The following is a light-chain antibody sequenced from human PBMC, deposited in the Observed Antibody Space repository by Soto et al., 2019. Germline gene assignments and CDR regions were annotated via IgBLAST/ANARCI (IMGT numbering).Light chain of an antibody. CDR1: QSISSW. J-gene: IGKJ1*01. CDR2: KAS. V-gene: IGKV1-5*03. Sequence: DIQLTQSPSTLSASVGDRVTITCRASQSISSWLAWYQQKPGKAPKLLIYKASSLESGVPSRFSGSGSGTEFTLTISILQPDDFATYYGQQYNSYSVTLGQGTKVEIK. CDR3: QQYNSYSVT.